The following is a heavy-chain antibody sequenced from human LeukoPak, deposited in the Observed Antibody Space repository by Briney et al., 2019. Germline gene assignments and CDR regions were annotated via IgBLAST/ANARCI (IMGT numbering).Heavy chain of an antibody. V-gene: IGHV3-30*18. CDR3: AKDEYYYDSSGYPSH. CDR2: ISYDGSNK. CDR1: GFTFSSYG. J-gene: IGHJ4*02. Sequence: PGGSLRLSCAASGFTFSSYGMHWVRHAPGKGLEWVAVISYDGSNKYYADSVKGRFTISRDNSKNTLYLQMNSLRAEDTAVYYCAKDEYYYDSSGYPSHWGQGTLVTVSS. D-gene: IGHD3-22*01.